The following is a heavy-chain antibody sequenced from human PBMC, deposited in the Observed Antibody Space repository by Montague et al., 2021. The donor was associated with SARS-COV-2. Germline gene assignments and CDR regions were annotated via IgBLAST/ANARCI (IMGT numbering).Heavy chain of an antibody. CDR2: IYYSGST. V-gene: IGHV4-39*01. Sequence: SETLSLTCTVSDGSISSSFYYWGWIRQPPGKGLEWIGSIYYSGSTYYDPSLKSRVTISVDTSKNQFSLKLSSVTAADTAVYYCARHGSAVAGTYRLHYFDSWGQGTLVTASS. D-gene: IGHD6-19*01. CDR3: ARHGSAVAGTYRLHYFDS. CDR1: DGSISSSFYY. J-gene: IGHJ4*02.